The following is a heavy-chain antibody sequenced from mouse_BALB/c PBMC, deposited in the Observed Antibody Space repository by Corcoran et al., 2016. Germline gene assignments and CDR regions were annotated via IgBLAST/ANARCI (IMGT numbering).Heavy chain of an antibody. CDR3: ARREDRGNRYAMDY. D-gene: IGHD2-1*01. CDR2: INPYNGAT. V-gene: IGHV1-26*01. J-gene: IGHJ4*01. CDR1: GYSFTGYY. Sequence: EVQLQQSGPELVKPGASVKISCKASGYSFTGYYMHWVKQSHVKSLEWIGRINPYNGATSYNQNFKDKASLTVDKSSSTAYMELHSLTSEDSAVYYCARREDRGNRYAMDYWGQGTSVTVSS.